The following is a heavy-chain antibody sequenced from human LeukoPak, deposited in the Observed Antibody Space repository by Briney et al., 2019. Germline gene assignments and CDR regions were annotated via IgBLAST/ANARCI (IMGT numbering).Heavy chain of an antibody. Sequence: GGSLRLSCAASGFTFDDYAMHWVRQAPGKGLEWVSGISWNSGSIGYADSVKGRFTISRDNAKNSLYLQMNSLRAEDTAVYYCARDWGYSSFDYWGQGTLVTVSS. V-gene: IGHV3-9*01. CDR1: GFTFDDYA. D-gene: IGHD5-18*01. J-gene: IGHJ4*02. CDR3: ARDWGYSSFDY. CDR2: ISWNSGSI.